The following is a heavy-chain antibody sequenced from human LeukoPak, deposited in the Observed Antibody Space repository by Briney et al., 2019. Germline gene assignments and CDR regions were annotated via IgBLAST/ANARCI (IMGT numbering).Heavy chain of an antibody. CDR1: GFTFDDYA. Sequence: HPGGSLRLSCTASGFTFDDYAMHWVRQAPGKGLEWVSGVDWNSGSVDYADSVKGRFTISRDNAKNSLYLQMNSLRPEDTALYYCVKDRSSSWYSFDYWGQGILVTVSS. CDR3: VKDRSSSWYSFDY. V-gene: IGHV3-9*01. D-gene: IGHD6-13*01. J-gene: IGHJ4*02. CDR2: VDWNSGSV.